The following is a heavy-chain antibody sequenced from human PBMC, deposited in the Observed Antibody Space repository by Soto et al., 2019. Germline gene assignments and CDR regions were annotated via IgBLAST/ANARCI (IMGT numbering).Heavy chain of an antibody. D-gene: IGHD2-15*01. CDR3: TRNTPPTGMEV. Sequence: EVQLVESGGGLVQPGVSLRLSCAASGFTLSRYDIHWVRQATGEGLAWVSGIGSGGDTHYADSVKVRFIISREDGKNSLYLQMNILRVGDTAVYYCTRNTPPTGMEVWGQGAKVTVSS. V-gene: IGHV3-13*01. J-gene: IGHJ6*02. CDR2: IGSGGDT. CDR1: GFTLSRYD.